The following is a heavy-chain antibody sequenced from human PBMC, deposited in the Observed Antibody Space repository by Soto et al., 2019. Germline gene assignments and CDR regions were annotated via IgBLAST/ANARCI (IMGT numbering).Heavy chain of an antibody. Sequence: QVQLVQSGAEVKKPGSSVKVSCKASGGTFSSYAISWVRQAPGQGLEWMGGIIPISDTTNYAQKFQGRVTITADESTSTAYMELGSLRSEDTAVYYCARSQGSSTSLEIYYYYYYGMDVWGQGITVTVSS. J-gene: IGHJ6*02. D-gene: IGHD2-2*01. CDR2: IIPISDTT. CDR3: ARSQGSSTSLEIYYYYYYGMDV. CDR1: GGTFSSYA. V-gene: IGHV1-69*01.